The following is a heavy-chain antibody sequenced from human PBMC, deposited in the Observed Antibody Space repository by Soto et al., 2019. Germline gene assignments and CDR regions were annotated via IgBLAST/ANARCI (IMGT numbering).Heavy chain of an antibody. D-gene: IGHD3-3*01. Sequence: GGSLRLSCAASAFAFRTYAMHWPRQAQGKGLEYISALSSNGGSTFYADSVQGRFTISRHNSKNTLYLQVGSLRAEDMAVHYCGRSFHDFWSGYPQGFFDYWGQGTLVTVSS. CDR2: LSSNGGST. J-gene: IGHJ4*02. V-gene: IGHV3-64*02. CDR1: AFAFRTYA. CDR3: GRSFHDFWSGYPQGFFDY.